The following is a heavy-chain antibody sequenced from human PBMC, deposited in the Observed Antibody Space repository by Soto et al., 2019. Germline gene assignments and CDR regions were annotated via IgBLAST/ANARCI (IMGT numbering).Heavy chain of an antibody. CDR3: ASGFPIAASGIHHYYGVDV. D-gene: IGHD6-13*01. Sequence: EVQLVESGGGLVQPGGSLRLSCAASGFTFSGYSMNWVRQAPGKGLEWVSYFSSSRSTIYYADSVKGRFTISRDNAKNSLYLQMNSLRDEDTAVYYCASGFPIAASGIHHYYGVDVWGQGTTVTVSS. J-gene: IGHJ6*02. CDR2: FSSSRSTI. V-gene: IGHV3-48*02. CDR1: GFTFSGYS.